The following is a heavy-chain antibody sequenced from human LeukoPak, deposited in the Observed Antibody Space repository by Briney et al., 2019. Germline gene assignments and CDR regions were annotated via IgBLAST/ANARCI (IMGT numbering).Heavy chain of an antibody. CDR2: IYYSGSA. J-gene: IGHJ4*02. Sequence: SETLSLTCTVSGGSISGYYWGWIRQPPGKGLEWIGYIYYSGSANYNPSPKSRVTISVDTFKNQFSLKMSSATAADTAVYYCARDRDSSGWFDYWGQGTLVTVSS. V-gene: IGHV4-59*01. CDR1: GGSISGYY. CDR3: ARDRDSSGWFDY. D-gene: IGHD6-19*01.